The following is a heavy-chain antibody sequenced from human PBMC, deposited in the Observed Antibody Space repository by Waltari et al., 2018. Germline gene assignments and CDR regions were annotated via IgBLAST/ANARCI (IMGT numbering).Heavy chain of an antibody. D-gene: IGHD3-16*01. CDR2: RRYDGSNK. V-gene: IGHV3-30*02. J-gene: IGHJ4*02. Sequence: QVQLVESGGGVVQPGVSLRLSCAASGFTFSSYGMHWVRQAPGKGLEWVAFRRYDGSNKYYADSVKGRFTISRDNSKNTLYLQMNSLRAEDTAVYYCAKEEGHDFEGYYFDYWGQGTLVTVSS. CDR3: AKEEGHDFEGYYFDY. CDR1: GFTFSSYG.